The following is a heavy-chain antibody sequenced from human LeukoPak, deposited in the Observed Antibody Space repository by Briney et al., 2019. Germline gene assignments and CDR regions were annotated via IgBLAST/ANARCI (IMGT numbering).Heavy chain of an antibody. D-gene: IGHD2-15*01. V-gene: IGHV1-2*02. J-gene: IGHJ4*02. CDR2: INPNSGGT. CDR1: GYXFTGYY. CDR3: AREWGYCSGGSCHHDY. Sequence: ASVKVSCKASGYXFTGYYMHWVRQAPGQGLEWKGWINPNSGGTNYAQKFQGRVTMTRDTSISTAYMELSRLRSDDTAVYYCAREWGYCSGGSCHHDYWGQGTLVTVSS.